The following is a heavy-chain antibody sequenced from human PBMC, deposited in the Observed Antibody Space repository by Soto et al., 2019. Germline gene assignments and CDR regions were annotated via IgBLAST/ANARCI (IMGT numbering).Heavy chain of an antibody. D-gene: IGHD3-10*01. CDR2: ISSSSSYI. CDR3: ARDLRFSDYYGSGSNEYYYYGMDV. Sequence: GGSLRLSCAASGFTFSSYSMNWVRQAPGKGLEWVSSISSSSSYIYYADSVKGRFTISRDNAKNSLYLQMNSLRAEDTAVYYCARDLRFSDYYGSGSNEYYYYGMDVWGQGTTVTVSS. V-gene: IGHV3-21*01. J-gene: IGHJ6*02. CDR1: GFTFSSYS.